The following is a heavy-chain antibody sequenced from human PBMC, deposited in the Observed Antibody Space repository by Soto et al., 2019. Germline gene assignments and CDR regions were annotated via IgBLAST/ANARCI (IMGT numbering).Heavy chain of an antibody. CDR1: GYTFTSYG. Sequence: VASVKVSCKASGYTFTSYGISWVRQAPGQGLEWMGWISAYNGNTNYAQKLQGRVTMTTDTSTSTAYMELRSLRSDDTAVYYCARDGFYDILTGYYLGYAFDIWGQGTMVTVSS. CDR3: ARDGFYDILTGYYLGYAFDI. D-gene: IGHD3-9*01. CDR2: ISAYNGNT. V-gene: IGHV1-18*01. J-gene: IGHJ3*02.